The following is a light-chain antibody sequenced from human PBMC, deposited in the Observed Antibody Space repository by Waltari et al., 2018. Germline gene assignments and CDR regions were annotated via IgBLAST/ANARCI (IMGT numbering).Light chain of an antibody. J-gene: IGKJ2*01. CDR1: QSVGTY. CDR2: DAA. V-gene: IGKV3-11*01. CDR3: QQRSNWTPHT. Sequence: EIVLTQSPATLSLSPGETATLSCRASQSVGTYLAWYQQKPGQAPRLLIYDAATRAAGIPARFRSSGCGTDFTLPISSLEAEDFAVYYCQQRSNWTPHTFGQGARLEIK.